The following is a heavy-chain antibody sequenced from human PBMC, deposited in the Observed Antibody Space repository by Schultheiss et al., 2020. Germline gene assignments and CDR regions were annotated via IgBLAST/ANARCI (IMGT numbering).Heavy chain of an antibody. CDR3: ASGGGPNWFDP. CDR1: GGSFSGYY. V-gene: IGHV4-59*08. J-gene: IGHJ5*02. CDR2: IYYSGST. D-gene: IGHD3-16*01. Sequence: SETLSLTCTVYGGSFSGYYWSWIRQPPGKGLEWIGYIYYSGSTNYNPSLKSRVTISVDTSKNQFSLKLSSVTAADTAVYYCASGGGPNWFDPWGQGTLVTVSS.